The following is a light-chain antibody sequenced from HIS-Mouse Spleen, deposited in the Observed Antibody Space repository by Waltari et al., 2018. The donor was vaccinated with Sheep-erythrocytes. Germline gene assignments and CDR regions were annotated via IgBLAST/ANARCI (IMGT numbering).Light chain of an antibody. Sequence: QSPLTQPRSVSGSPGQSVTISCTGTSSDVGGYNYFSWYQQHPGKAPKPMIYDVSKRPSGVPDRFSGSKSGNTASLTISGLQAEDEADYYCCSYAGSYNHVFATGTKVTVL. CDR1: SSDVGGYNY. V-gene: IGLV2-11*02. CDR3: CSYAGSYNHV. CDR2: DVS. J-gene: IGLJ1*01.